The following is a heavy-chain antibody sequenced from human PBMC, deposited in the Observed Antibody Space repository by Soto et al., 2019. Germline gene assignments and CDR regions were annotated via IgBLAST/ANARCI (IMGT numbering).Heavy chain of an antibody. Sequence: QVHLVQSGAEVKKPGASVKVSCKASGYTFTSYGITWVLQAPGQGLEWMGWISAHNGNTDYARKLQGRVIVTRDTSTRTACMEQRSMRSDATAVYYGARGRYGYYWGPGALVTVSS. CDR2: ISAHNGNT. CDR1: GYTFTSYG. D-gene: IGHD1-1*01. CDR3: ARGRYGYY. J-gene: IGHJ4*02. V-gene: IGHV1-18*01.